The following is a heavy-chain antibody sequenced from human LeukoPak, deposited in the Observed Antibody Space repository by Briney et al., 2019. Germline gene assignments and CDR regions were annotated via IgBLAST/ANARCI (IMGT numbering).Heavy chain of an antibody. CDR2: IYFSGSA. J-gene: IGHJ5*02. Sequence: SETLSLTCTVSGDSINSGGYYWSWIRQHPGKGLEWIVYIYFSGSAYYNPSLKSRVSISVDTSKNQFSLKLSAVTAADTAMYYCARDKVAVDGPRFDPWGQGTLVTVSS. V-gene: IGHV4-31*03. D-gene: IGHD6-19*01. CDR1: GDSINSGGYY. CDR3: ARDKVAVDGPRFDP.